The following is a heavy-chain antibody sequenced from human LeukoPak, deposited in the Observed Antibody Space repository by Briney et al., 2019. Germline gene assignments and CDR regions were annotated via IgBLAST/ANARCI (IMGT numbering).Heavy chain of an antibody. CDR1: GGTFSSYA. D-gene: IGHD6-6*01. CDR3: ARARGEPSIAARPGDC. J-gene: IGHJ4*02. CDR2: ISAYNGNT. V-gene: IGHV1-18*01. Sequence: ASVKVSCKASGGTFSSYAISWVRQAPGQGLEWMGWISAYNGNTNYAQKLQGRVTMTTDTSTSTAYMELRSLRSDDTAVYYCARARGEPSIAARPGDCWGQGTLVTVSS.